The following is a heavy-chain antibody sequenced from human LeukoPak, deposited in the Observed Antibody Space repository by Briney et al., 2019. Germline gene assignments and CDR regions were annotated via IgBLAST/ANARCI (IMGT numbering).Heavy chain of an antibody. J-gene: IGHJ4*02. CDR2: VSGYNGNT. Sequence: ASVKDSCKTSGYTFSRHGITWVRQAPGQGLEWMGWVSGYNGNTNYAQNVQGRVTMTTDTSTNTAYMELRSLRPDDTAVYYCAKDIHPGLDSGASCCFDYWGQGTPVTVSS. CDR3: AKDIHPGLDSGASCCFDY. CDR1: GYTFSRHG. V-gene: IGHV1-18*01. D-gene: IGHD3-22*01.